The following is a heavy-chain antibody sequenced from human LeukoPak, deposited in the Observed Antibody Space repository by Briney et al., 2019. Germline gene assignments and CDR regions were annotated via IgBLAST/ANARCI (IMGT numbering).Heavy chain of an antibody. Sequence: SVKVSCKASGGTFSSYAISWVRQAPGQGLEWMGGIIPIFDTANYAQKFQGRVTITADESTSTAYMELSSLRSEDTAVYYCARHGRCMVRGVCNDYWGQGTLVTVSS. D-gene: IGHD3-10*01. CDR3: ARHGRCMVRGVCNDY. CDR2: IIPIFDTA. J-gene: IGHJ4*02. CDR1: GGTFSSYA. V-gene: IGHV1-69*13.